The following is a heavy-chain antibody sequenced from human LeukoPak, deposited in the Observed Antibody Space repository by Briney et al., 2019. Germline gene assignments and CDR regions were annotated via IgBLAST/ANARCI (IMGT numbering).Heavy chain of an antibody. V-gene: IGHV1-69*02. Sequence: WASVKVSCKASGYTFTGYYMHWVRQAPGQGLEWLGRIIPILGIANYAQKFQGRVTITADKSTSTAYMELSSLRSEDTAVYYCARTRGSYYLFDYWGQGTLVTVSS. D-gene: IGHD1-26*01. CDR1: GYTFTGYY. J-gene: IGHJ4*02. CDR2: IIPILGIA. CDR3: ARTRGSYYLFDY.